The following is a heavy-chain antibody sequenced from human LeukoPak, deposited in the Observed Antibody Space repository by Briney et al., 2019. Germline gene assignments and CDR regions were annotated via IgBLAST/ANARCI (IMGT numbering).Heavy chain of an antibody. CDR1: GGSISSYY. J-gene: IGHJ6*03. D-gene: IGHD1/OR15-1a*01. V-gene: IGHV4-59*01. CDR3: AGDLRNNRGGYYYYYMDV. CDR2: IYYSGST. Sequence: KPSETLSLTCTVSGGSISSYYWSWIRQPPGKGLEWIGYIYYSGSTNYNPSLKSRVTISVDTSKNQFSLKLSSVTAADTAVYYCAGDLRNNRGGYYYYYMDVWGKGTTVTVSS.